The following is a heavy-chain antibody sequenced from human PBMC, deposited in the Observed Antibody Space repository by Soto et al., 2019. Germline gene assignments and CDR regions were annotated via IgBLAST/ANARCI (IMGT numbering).Heavy chain of an antibody. CDR2: LYYSAST. D-gene: IGHD3-16*01. V-gene: IGHV4-30-4*01. CDR1: GGSISSGYHY. CDR3: ASGDVTFFWGDV. J-gene: IGHJ6*02. Sequence: SETLSLTCTVSGGSISSGYHYWSWIRQPPGKDLEWSGYLYYSASTYYTPSLKSRVTISVDTSKNQFSLKLSSVTAADTAVSYCASGDVTFFWGDVCGQGSTVTVYS.